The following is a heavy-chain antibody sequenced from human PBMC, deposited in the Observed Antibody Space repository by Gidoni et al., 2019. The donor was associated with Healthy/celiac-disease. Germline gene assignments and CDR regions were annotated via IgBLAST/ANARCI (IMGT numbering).Heavy chain of an antibody. D-gene: IGHD6-19*01. J-gene: IGHJ5*02. CDR1: GFTFSSYD. V-gene: IGHV3-13*05. CDR3: ARARRGSSGWFWFDP. Sequence: EVQLVESGGGLVQPGGSLSLSCAASGFTFSSYDLHLVRQATGKGLEWVSAIGTAGDPYYPGSVKGRFTISRENAKNSLYLQMNSLRAGDTAVYYCARARRGSSGWFWFDPWGQGTLVTVSS. CDR2: IGTAGDP.